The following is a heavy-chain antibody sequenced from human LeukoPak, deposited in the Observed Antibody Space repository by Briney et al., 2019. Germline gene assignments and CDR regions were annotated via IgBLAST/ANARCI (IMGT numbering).Heavy chain of an antibody. Sequence: SETLSLTCAVSGYSISSGYYWGWIRQPPGKGLEWIGSIYHSGSTYYNPSLKSRVTISVDTSKNQFSLKLSSVTAADTAVYYCARRRGYCSSTSCFDAFDIWGQRTMVTVSS. CDR2: IYHSGST. V-gene: IGHV4-38-2*01. J-gene: IGHJ3*02. D-gene: IGHD2-2*01. CDR1: GYSISSGYY. CDR3: ARRRGYCSSTSCFDAFDI.